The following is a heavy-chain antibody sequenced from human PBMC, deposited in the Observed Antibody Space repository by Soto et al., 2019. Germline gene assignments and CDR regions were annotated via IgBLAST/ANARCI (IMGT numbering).Heavy chain of an antibody. Sequence: ASVKVSCKASGYTFINHGISWVRQAPGQGLEWMGWVSGSNGKTKYAQKFQGRVTMTRETSTSTAHMELRNLTSDDTAVYFCARDFYPIGYYFAPWGQGTLVTVS. D-gene: IGHD1-26*01. CDR2: VSGSNGKT. CDR1: GYTFINHG. J-gene: IGHJ5*02. CDR3: ARDFYPIGYYFAP. V-gene: IGHV1-18*04.